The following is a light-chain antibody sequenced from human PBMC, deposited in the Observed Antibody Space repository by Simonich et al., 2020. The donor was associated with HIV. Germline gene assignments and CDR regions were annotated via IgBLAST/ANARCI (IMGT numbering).Light chain of an antibody. V-gene: IGLV3-10*01. CDR2: EDS. CDR1: ALPKKY. Sequence: SYELTQSPSVSVSPGKTARITCPGYALPKKYAYWYQQKSGQAPVLVIYEDSKRPSGIPERFSGSSSGTMATLTISGAQVEDEADYYCYSTDSSGNHRVFGGGTKLTVL. CDR3: YSTDSSGNHRV. J-gene: IGLJ3*02.